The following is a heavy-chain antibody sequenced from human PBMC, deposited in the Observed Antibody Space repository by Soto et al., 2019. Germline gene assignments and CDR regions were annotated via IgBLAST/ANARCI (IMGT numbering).Heavy chain of an antibody. D-gene: IGHD7-27*01. CDR1: GFSLSTSGVG. CDR2: IYWDDDK. V-gene: IGHV2-5*02. J-gene: IGHJ5*02. CDR3: AHVTGDPVTRKYNWFDP. Sequence: QITLKESGPTLVKPTQTLTLTCTFSGFSLSTSGVGVGWIRQPPGKALEWLALIYWDDDKRYSPSLKSRLTIPRDPPQNQVLLTMPNMDPVDTATYYCAHVTGDPVTRKYNWFDPWGQGTLVTVSS.